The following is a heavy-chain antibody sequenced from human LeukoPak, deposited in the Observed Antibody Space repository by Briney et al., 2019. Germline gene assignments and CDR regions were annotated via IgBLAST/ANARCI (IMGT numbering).Heavy chain of an antibody. D-gene: IGHD1-26*01. J-gene: IGHJ5*02. CDR2: IYYSGST. Sequence: PSETLSLTCTVSGGSISSYYWRWIRQPPGKGLGWIGYIYYSGSTNYNPSLKSRVTISVDTSKNQFSLKLSSVTAADTAVYYCARRGDNWFDPWGRGTLVTVSS. CDR1: GGSISSYY. V-gene: IGHV4-59*08. CDR3: ARRGDNWFDP.